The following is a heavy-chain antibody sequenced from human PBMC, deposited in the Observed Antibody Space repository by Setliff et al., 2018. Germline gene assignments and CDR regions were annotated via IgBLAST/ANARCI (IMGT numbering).Heavy chain of an antibody. CDR3: ARDFSTGSSS. CDR2: IKQDGGEK. V-gene: IGHV3-7*03. J-gene: IGHJ5*02. Sequence: GGSLRLSCAASGLTLSRYGIHWVRQAPGKGLEWVANIKQDGGEKCYVGSVKGRFTISRDNANNLLYLHMSSLRAEDTAVYYCARDFSTGSSSWGQGTLVTVSS. CDR1: GLTLSRYG. D-gene: IGHD2-8*02.